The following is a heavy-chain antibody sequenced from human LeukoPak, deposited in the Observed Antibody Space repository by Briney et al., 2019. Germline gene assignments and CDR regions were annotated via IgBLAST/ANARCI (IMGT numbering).Heavy chain of an antibody. CDR3: ARGNYDILTGYYTPLDY. CDR1: GGSFNGYY. CDR2: INHSGST. D-gene: IGHD3-9*01. V-gene: IGHV4-34*01. J-gene: IGHJ4*02. Sequence: SETLSLSCAVYGGSFNGYYWSWIRQPPGKGLEWIGEINHSGSTNYNPSLKSRVTISVDTSKNQFSLKLSSVTAADTAVYYCARGNYDILTGYYTPLDYWGQGTLVTVSS.